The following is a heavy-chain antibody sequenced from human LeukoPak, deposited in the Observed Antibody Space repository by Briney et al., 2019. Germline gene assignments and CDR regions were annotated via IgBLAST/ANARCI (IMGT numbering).Heavy chain of an antibody. V-gene: IGHV1-2*02. J-gene: IGHJ4*02. CDR3: ARGVGTYGDYDRTWC. D-gene: IGHD4-17*01. CDR2: INPNSGGT. Sequence: ASVKVSCKASVYTFTGYYMHWVRQAPGQGLEWMGWINPNSGGTNYAQKFQGRVTMTRDTSISTAYMELSRLRSDDTAVYYCARGVGTYGDYDRTWCWGQGTLVTVSS. CDR1: VYTFTGYY.